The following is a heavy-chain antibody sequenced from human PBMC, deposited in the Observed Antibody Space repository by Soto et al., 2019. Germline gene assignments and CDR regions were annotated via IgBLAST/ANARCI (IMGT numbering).Heavy chain of an antibody. CDR1: GYTFTGYY. CDR2: INPNSGGT. D-gene: IGHD3-9*01. CDR3: ARALYDTPGFDY. J-gene: IGHJ4*02. V-gene: IGHV1-2*02. Sequence: ASVKVSCKASGYTFTGYYMHWVRQAPGQGLEWMGWINPNSGGTNYAQKFQGRVTMTRDTSISTAYMELSRLRSDDTAVYYCARALYDTPGFDYWGQGTLVTFSS.